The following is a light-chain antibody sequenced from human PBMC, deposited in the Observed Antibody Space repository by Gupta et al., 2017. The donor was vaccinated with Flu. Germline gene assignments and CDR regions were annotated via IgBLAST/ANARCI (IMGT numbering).Light chain of an antibody. CDR1: ALANQY. Sequence: SSDLTQPPPVSVSPGQAARITCSGDALANQYTSWYQQRPGQAPVLMIYKDTERPSGIPERFSASRSGTTVTLTISGVQAEDEADYYCQSAVNGPWVFGGGTKLTVL. V-gene: IGLV3-25*02. J-gene: IGLJ3*02. CDR2: KDT. CDR3: QSAVNGPWV.